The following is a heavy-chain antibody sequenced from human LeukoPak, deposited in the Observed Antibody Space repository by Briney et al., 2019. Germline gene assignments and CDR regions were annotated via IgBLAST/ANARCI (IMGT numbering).Heavy chain of an antibody. CDR1: GFTVSRHY. V-gene: IGHV3-53*01. Sequence: GGSLRLSCAASGFTVSRHYMSWVRQAPGKGLEWVSIIYSPGGTYYADSVKGRFTISRDNSKNTVYLQMNSLRVEDTAVYYCAGVRGYSYGYDRGVNDYWGQGTLVTVSS. CDR2: IYSPGGT. D-gene: IGHD5-18*01. J-gene: IGHJ4*02. CDR3: AGVRGYSYGYDRGVNDY.